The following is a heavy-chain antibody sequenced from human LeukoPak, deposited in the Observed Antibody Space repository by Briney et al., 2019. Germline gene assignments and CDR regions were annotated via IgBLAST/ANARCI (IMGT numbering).Heavy chain of an antibody. CDR1: GFNFDDYA. Sequence: PGGSLRLSCTATGFNFDDYAMHWVRQSPGKGLEWVSGITWNSYTIVYADSVKGRFTISRDNAKNSLYLQMNSLRAEDTAFYCAKAVGVASLIVAAPHVWGQGTMVTVSP. D-gene: IGHD5-12*01. CDR2: ITWNSYTI. V-gene: IGHV3-9*01. CDR3: AKAVGVASLIVAAPHV. J-gene: IGHJ3*01.